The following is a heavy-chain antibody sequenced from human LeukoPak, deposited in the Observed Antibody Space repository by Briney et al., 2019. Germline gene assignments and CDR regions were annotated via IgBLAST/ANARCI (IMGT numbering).Heavy chain of an antibody. D-gene: IGHD4-23*01. CDR2: MNPNSGNT. Sequence: SVKVSCKASGYTFTSYDINWVRQATGQGLEWMGWMNPNSGNTGYAQKFQGRVTMTRNTSISTAYMEPSSLRSEDTAVYYCARHDYGGNSLDWYFDLWGRGTLVTVSS. CDR3: ARHDYGGNSLDWYFDL. V-gene: IGHV1-8*01. J-gene: IGHJ2*01. CDR1: GYTFTSYD.